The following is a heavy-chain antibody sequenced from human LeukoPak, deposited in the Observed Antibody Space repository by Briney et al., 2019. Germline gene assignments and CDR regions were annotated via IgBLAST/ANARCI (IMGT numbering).Heavy chain of an antibody. V-gene: IGHV3-30*02. Sequence: HPGGSLRLSCAASGFTFSSYGMHWVRQAPGKGLEWVAVIWYDGSNKYYADSVKGRFAISRQNSQNTLYLQMNSLRIEDTAVYYCVKGTPGSRSVWGQGTLVTVSS. CDR1: GFTFSSYG. J-gene: IGHJ4*02. D-gene: IGHD1-26*01. CDR3: VKGTPGSRSV. CDR2: IWYDGSNK.